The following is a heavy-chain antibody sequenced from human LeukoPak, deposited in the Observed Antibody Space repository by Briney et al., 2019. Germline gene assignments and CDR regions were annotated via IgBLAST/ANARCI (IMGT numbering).Heavy chain of an antibody. CDR2: IPYDGSNK. D-gene: IGHD3-10*01. Sequence: GGSLRLSCAASGFTFSTYAMHWVRQAPGKGLEWVAVIPYDGSNKYYADSVKGRFTISRENSKNRLYLQMNSLRAEDTAVYYCAKIPFIYGSGSYYFDYWGQGTLVTVSS. V-gene: IGHV3-30*04. CDR3: AKIPFIYGSGSYYFDY. CDR1: GFTFSTYA. J-gene: IGHJ4*02.